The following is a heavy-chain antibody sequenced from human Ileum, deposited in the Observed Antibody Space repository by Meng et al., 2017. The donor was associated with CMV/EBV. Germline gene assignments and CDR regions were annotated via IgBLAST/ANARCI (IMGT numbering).Heavy chain of an antibody. D-gene: IGHD4-11*01. CDR3: ARERLTTVTMRGIDS. CDR2: IKQDGTEK. CDR1: GFSFSTYA. J-gene: IGHJ4*02. Sequence: SGFSFSTYAVAWVRQAPGKGLEWVANIKQDGTEKHYVDSVKGRFTISRDNAKKSLFLQMNSLRVDDTAVYYCARERLTTVTMRGIDSWGQGTLVTVSS. V-gene: IGHV3-7*01.